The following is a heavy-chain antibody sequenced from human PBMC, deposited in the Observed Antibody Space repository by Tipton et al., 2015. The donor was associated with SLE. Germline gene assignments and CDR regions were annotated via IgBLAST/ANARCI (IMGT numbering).Heavy chain of an antibody. D-gene: IGHD6-13*01. CDR2: IYYSGST. Sequence: TLSLTCTVSGGSISSGDYYWSWIRQPPGKGLEWIGYIYYSGSTYYNPSLKSRVTISVDTSKNQFSLKLSSVTAADTAVYYCARGTLGAAAGTDAFDIWGQGTMVTVSS. V-gene: IGHV4-30-4*01. CDR1: GGSISSGDYY. CDR3: ARGTLGAAAGTDAFDI. J-gene: IGHJ3*02.